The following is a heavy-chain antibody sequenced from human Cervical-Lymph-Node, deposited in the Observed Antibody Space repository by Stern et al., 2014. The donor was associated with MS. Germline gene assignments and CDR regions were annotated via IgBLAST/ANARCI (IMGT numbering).Heavy chain of an antibody. CDR3: AGDYSNYGGWFDP. Sequence: EVQLVESGGGLVKPGGSLRLSCAASGFTVSSYSMNWVRQAPGQGLEWVSSISSSSSYIYYADSVKGRFTISRDNAKNSLYLQMNSLRAEDTAVYYCAGDYSNYGGWFDPWGQGTLVTVSS. D-gene: IGHD4-11*01. J-gene: IGHJ5*02. CDR1: GFTVSSYS. V-gene: IGHV3-21*01. CDR2: ISSSSSYI.